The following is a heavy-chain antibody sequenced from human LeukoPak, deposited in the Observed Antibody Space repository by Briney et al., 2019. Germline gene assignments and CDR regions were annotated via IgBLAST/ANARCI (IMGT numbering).Heavy chain of an antibody. CDR3: AKGSYRIQVLDY. D-gene: IGHD5-18*01. CDR1: GFIFSSYA. J-gene: IGHJ4*02. V-gene: IGHV3-23*01. Sequence: GGSLGLSCAASGFIFSSYAMSWVRQAPGKGLEWVSAIIGSDGTTYYADSVKGRFTISRDNSKNTLYLQMNSLRAEDTAVYYCAKGSYRIQVLDYWGQGTLVTVSS. CDR2: IIGSDGTT.